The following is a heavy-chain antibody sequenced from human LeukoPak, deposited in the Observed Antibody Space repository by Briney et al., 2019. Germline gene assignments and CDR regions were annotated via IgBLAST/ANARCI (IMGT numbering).Heavy chain of an antibody. CDR3: ARDRGSPWYFDY. D-gene: IGHD3-10*01. J-gene: IGHJ4*02. CDR2: INPSGGGT. V-gene: IGHV1-2*02. CDR1: GYTFTAYY. Sequence: GASVTVSCKASGYTFTAYYMHWVRQAPGQGLEWMGWINPSGGGTNSAPNFQGRVTMTRDTSISTAYMELSDLRSDDTAVYYCARDRGSPWYFDYWGQGTLVTVSS.